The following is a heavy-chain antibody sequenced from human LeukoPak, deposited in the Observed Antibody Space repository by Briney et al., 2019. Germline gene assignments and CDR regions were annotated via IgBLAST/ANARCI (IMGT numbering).Heavy chain of an antibody. J-gene: IGHJ5*02. CDR2: MHYSGST. Sequence: SETLSLTCTVSGGSISSTTHYWSWIRQPPGKGLEWIGSMHYSGSTYYNPSLKSRVTISVDTSKNQFSLKLTSVTAADTAVYYCARTFNWFDPWGQGTLVTVSS. CDR1: GGSISSTTHY. V-gene: IGHV4-39*01. CDR3: ARTFNWFDP. D-gene: IGHD3-16*01.